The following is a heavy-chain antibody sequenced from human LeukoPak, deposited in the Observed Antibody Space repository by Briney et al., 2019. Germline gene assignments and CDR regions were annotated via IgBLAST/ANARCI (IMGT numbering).Heavy chain of an antibody. Sequence: PETLSLTCAVYGGSFSGYYWRWIRQPPGKGLEWIGEINNSGSTNYNPSLKSRVTIPVDASKNQFSLKLSSVTAADTAVYYCARGRSYYGSGSYYYFYMDVWGKG. D-gene: IGHD3-10*01. CDR3: ARGRSYYGSGSYYYFYMDV. V-gene: IGHV4-34*01. CDR1: GGSFSGYY. J-gene: IGHJ6*03. CDR2: INNSGST.